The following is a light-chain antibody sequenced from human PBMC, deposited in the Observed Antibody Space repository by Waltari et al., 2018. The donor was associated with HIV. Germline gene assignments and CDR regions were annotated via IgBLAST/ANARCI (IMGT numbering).Light chain of an antibody. Sequence: QSVLTQPPSASGTPGQRVAISCSGSSSNIGSTYVYWYQQLPGTAPKVLIYRSNQRPSGVPDRFSGSKSGTSASLAISALRSEDEADYYCATWDDSLSGPVFGGGTKLTVL. CDR2: RSN. CDR1: SSNIGSTY. J-gene: IGLJ3*02. CDR3: ATWDDSLSGPV. V-gene: IGLV1-47*01.